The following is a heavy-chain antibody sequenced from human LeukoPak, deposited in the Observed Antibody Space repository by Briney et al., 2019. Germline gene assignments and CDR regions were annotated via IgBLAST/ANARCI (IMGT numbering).Heavy chain of an antibody. D-gene: IGHD6-6*01. CDR1: GYTFTDYY. CDR3: ATEFRIAARPGGDY. Sequence: ASVKVSCKVSGYTFTDYYMHWVKKAPGKGLEWMGLVDPEDGETIYAEKSQGRVTITADTSTDTAYMELSSLRSEDTAVYYCATEFRIAARPGGDYWGQGTLVTVSS. V-gene: IGHV1-69-2*01. J-gene: IGHJ4*02. CDR2: VDPEDGET.